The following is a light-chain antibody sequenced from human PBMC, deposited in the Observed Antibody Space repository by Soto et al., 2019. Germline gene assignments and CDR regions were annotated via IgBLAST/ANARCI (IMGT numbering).Light chain of an antibody. CDR3: QQYNSS. CDR2: KAS. Sequence: EIRMTQSASSLSASVGDRVTIPCRDSQSIRNCIAWSQQKPGEAPKLLTYKASSLESGVPSGFSGSGYGTEFTLTISSLQPDDFATYYCQQYNSSFGQGTKVDIK. J-gene: IGKJ1*01. CDR1: QSIRNC. V-gene: IGKV1-5*03.